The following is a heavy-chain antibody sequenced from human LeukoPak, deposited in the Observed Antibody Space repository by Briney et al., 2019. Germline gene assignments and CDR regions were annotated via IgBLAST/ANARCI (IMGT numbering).Heavy chain of an antibody. CDR1: GFTFSSYG. CDR2: ISYDGSNK. J-gene: IGHJ4*02. V-gene: IGHV3-30*18. CDR3: AKAPPPYSSRRAGSYFDY. D-gene: IGHD6-13*01. Sequence: GGSLRLSCAASGFTFSSYGMHWVRQAPGKGLEWVAVISYDGSNKYYADSVKGRFTISRDNSKNTLYLQMNSLRAEDTAVYYCAKAPPPYSSRRAGSYFDYWGQGTLVTVSS.